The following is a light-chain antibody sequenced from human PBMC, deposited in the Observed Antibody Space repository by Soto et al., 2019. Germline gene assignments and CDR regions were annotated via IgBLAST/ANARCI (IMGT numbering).Light chain of an antibody. CDR2: EVT. CDR1: TSDFGFYNY. CDR3: SSYTSSTDYV. V-gene: IGLV2-14*01. Sequence: QSVLTQPASVSGSPGQSITISCTGTTSDFGFYNYVSWYQHHPGKAPKLLIYEVTNRHSGVSNRFSGSKSCNTASLTISGLQAEDEADYYCSSYTSSTDYVFGTGTKVTVL. J-gene: IGLJ1*01.